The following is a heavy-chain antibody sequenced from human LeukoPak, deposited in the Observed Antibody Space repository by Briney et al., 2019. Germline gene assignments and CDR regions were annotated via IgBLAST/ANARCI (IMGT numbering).Heavy chain of an antibody. CDR1: GFTFSSYS. J-gene: IGHJ6*02. D-gene: IGHD2-2*01. V-gene: IGHV3-21*04. Sequence: PGGSLRLSCAASGFTFSSYSMNWVRQAPGKGLEWVSSISSSSSYIYYADSVKSRFTISRDDSKNTLYLQMNSLRAEDTAIYYCAKRGFCSSTTCSLYYYYDMDVWGQGTTVTVSS. CDR2: ISSSSSYI. CDR3: AKRGFCSSTTCSLYYYYDMDV.